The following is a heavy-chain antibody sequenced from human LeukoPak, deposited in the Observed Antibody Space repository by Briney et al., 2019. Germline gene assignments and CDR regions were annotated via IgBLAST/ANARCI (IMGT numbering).Heavy chain of an antibody. D-gene: IGHD5-24*01. J-gene: IGHJ4*02. V-gene: IGHV4-34*01. CDR1: GGSFSGYY. CDR3: ARLEMGADFDY. CDR2: INHSGST. Sequence: SETLSLTCAVYGGSFSGYYWSWIRQAPGKGLEWIGEINHSGSTNYNPSLKSRVTISVDTSKNQFSLKLSSVTAADTAVYYCARLEMGADFDYWGQGTLVTVSS.